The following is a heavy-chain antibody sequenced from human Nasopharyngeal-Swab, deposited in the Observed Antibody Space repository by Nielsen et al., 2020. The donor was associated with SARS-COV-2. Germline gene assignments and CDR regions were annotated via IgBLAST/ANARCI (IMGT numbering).Heavy chain of an antibody. CDR3: ASDSRY. Sequence: LKISCAASGFTFSDYTMNWVRQAPGQGLEWVSSISSSGSYMYYTDSVKGRFTMSRDNAKNSLYLQMNSLRAEDTAVYYCASDSRYGGQGTLVTVPS. CDR2: ISSSGSYM. V-gene: IGHV3-21*01. CDR1: GFTFSDYT. D-gene: IGHD2-2*01. J-gene: IGHJ4*02.